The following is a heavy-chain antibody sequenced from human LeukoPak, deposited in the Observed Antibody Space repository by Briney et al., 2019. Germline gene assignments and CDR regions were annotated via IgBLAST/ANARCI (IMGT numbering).Heavy chain of an antibody. CDR2: IYYSGST. CDR1: GGSISSYY. Sequence: SETLSLTCTVSGGSISSYYWSWIRQPPGKGLEWIGYIYYSGSTNYNPSLKSRVTISVDTSKNQFSLKLSSVTAADTAVYYCARVSSWSYIFGYWGQGTLVTVSS. V-gene: IGHV4-59*01. J-gene: IGHJ4*02. D-gene: IGHD1-26*01. CDR3: ARVSSWSYIFGY.